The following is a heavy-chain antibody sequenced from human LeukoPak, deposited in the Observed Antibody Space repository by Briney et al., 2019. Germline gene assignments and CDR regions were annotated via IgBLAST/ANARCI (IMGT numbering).Heavy chain of an antibody. Sequence: PSETLSLTCTVSGGSISSSSYYWGWIRQPPGKGLEWIGSIYYSGSTYYNPSLKSRVTISVDTSKNQFSLKLSSVTAADTAVYYCARATPNNYDFWSRYPKVFDYWGQGTLVTVSS. CDR2: IYYSGST. V-gene: IGHV4-39*07. CDR1: GGSISSSSYY. CDR3: ARATPNNYDFWSRYPKVFDY. J-gene: IGHJ4*02. D-gene: IGHD3-3*01.